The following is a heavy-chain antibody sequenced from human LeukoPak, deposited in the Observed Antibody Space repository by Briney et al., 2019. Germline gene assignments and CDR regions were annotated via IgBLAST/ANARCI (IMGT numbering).Heavy chain of an antibody. CDR3: ARENVAALDY. CDR1: GFTFSSYA. D-gene: IGHD6-13*01. CDR2: ISYDGSNK. V-gene: IGHV3-30-3*01. Sequence: GRSLRLSCAASGFTFSSYAMHWVRQAPDKGLEWVAVISYDGSNKYYADSVKGRFTISRDNAKNLLYFQMNSLRAEDTAVYYCARENVAALDYWGQGTLVTVSS. J-gene: IGHJ4*02.